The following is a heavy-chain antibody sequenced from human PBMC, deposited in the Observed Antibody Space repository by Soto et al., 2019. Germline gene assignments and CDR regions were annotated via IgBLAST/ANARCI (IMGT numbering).Heavy chain of an antibody. CDR3: AREYGSGGSCRPDP. Sequence: GASVKVSCKASGYTFTSYYMHWVRQAPGQGLEWMGIINPTDGSTLYAQKFQGRVIVTRDTSTSTVYMDLSSLRSEDTAVYYCAREYGSGGSCRPDPWGQGTLVTVSS. V-gene: IGHV1-46*03. CDR2: INPTDGST. J-gene: IGHJ5*02. D-gene: IGHD2-15*01. CDR1: GYTFTSYY.